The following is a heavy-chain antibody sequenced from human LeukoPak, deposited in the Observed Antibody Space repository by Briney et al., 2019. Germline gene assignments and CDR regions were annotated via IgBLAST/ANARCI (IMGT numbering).Heavy chain of an antibody. J-gene: IGHJ4*02. CDR1: GYSFTNYW. V-gene: IGHV5-51*01. Sequence: GESLKISCKGSGYSFTNYWIAWVRQMPGKGLEWMGIIYPGDSDTRYSPSFQGQVTISADKSISTAFLQWTSLKASDTAMYYCARRSTVTHSDYWGQGTLVTVSS. CDR3: ARRSTVTHSDY. D-gene: IGHD5-24*01. CDR2: IYPGDSDT.